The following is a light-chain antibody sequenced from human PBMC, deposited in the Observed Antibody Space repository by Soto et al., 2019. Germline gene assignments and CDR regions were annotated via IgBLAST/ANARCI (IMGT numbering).Light chain of an antibody. CDR3: QQYNSWPLT. CDR2: AAS. V-gene: IGKV3-15*01. Sequence: EIVMTQSPATLSVSPGERATLSCGASQSVRSNLAWYQQKPGQAPRLLIYAASTSATGIPARFSGSGSGTDFTLTISSLQSEDFAVYYCQQYNSWPLTFGQGTRLEIK. CDR1: QSVRSN. J-gene: IGKJ5*01.